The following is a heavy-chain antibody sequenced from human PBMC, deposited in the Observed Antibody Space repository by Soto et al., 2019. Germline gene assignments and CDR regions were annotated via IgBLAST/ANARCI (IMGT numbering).Heavy chain of an antibody. J-gene: IGHJ4*02. D-gene: IGHD3-22*01. CDR3: ARPHYDSNTFYYFFDY. V-gene: IGHV4-34*12. CDR1: GGSFSGYF. CDR2: IFHGGST. Sequence: QVQLQQWGAGLLKPSETLSLTCAVYGGSFSGYFWSWIRQPPGKGLEWIGEIFHGGSTNYSPSLKSGVTISVDTSKNQFSLELSSVTAADTAVYYCARPHYDSNTFYYFFDYWGQGTLVTVSS.